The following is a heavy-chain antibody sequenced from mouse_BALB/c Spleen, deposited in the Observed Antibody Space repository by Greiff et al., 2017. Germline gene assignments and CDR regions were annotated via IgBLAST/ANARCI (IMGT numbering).Heavy chain of an antibody. D-gene: IGHD1-1*01. CDR2: IYPGNSDT. J-gene: IGHJ2*01. CDR1: GYTFTSYW. CDR3: TRGPYGRGLDY. Sequence: VQLQQSGTVLARPGASVKMSCKASGYTFTSYWMHWVRQRPGQGLEWIGAIYPGNSDTSYNQKFKGKAKLTAVTSTSTAYMELSSLTKEDSAVYYCTRGPYGRGLDYWGQGTTLTVSS. V-gene: IGHV1-5*01.